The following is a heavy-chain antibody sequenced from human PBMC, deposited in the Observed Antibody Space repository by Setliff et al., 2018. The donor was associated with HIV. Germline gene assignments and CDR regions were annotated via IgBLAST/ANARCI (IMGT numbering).Heavy chain of an antibody. V-gene: IGHV1-18*01. Sequence: ASVKVSCKPSGYTFTAYGLSWVRQAPGQGLEWMGWISTYSDETSYSQNLQGRLTMTTDTSTGTAYMELRSLRSDDTAVYYCARVGYNDDSGYPYNWFDPWGQGTLVTVSS. CDR1: GYTFTAYG. CDR3: ARVGYNDDSGYPYNWFDP. D-gene: IGHD3-22*01. J-gene: IGHJ5*02. CDR2: ISTYSDET.